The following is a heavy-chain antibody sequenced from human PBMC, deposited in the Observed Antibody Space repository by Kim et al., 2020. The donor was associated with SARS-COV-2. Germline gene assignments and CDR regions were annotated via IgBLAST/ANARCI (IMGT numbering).Heavy chain of an antibody. CDR2: IYYSGST. J-gene: IGHJ6*02. Sequence: SETLSLTCTVSGGSISSGGYYWSWIRQHPGKGLEWIGYIYYSGSTYYNPSLKSRVTISVDTSKNQFSLKLSSVTAADTAVYYCAGVQGSPYYYYGMDVWGQGTTVTVSS. CDR3: AGVQGSPYYYYGMDV. CDR1: GGSISSGGYY. V-gene: IGHV4-31*03.